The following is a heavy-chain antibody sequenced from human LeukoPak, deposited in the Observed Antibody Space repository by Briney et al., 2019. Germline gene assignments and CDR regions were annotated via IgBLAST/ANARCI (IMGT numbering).Heavy chain of an antibody. D-gene: IGHD5-18*01. CDR2: INQDESEK. J-gene: IGHJ3*02. CDR1: GFTFSSYW. CDR3: ASEDTAMDAFDI. V-gene: IGHV3-7*01. Sequence: GGSLRLSCAASGFTFSSYWMNWVRRAPGKGLEWVANINQDESEKYYVDSVKGRFTISRDNAKNSLYLQMNNLRAEDTAVYYCASEDTAMDAFDIWGQGTMVTVSS.